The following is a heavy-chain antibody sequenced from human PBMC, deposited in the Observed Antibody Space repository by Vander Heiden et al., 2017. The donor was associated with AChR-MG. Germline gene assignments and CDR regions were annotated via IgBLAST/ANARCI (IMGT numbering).Heavy chain of an antibody. V-gene: IGHV3-23*04. D-gene: IGHD3-3*01. J-gene: IGHJ4*02. CDR2: ISGDGGST. CDR1: GFPFGSYA. Sequence: DVQLVQSGGGFIQPGGSLRVSCAGPGFPFGSYAMTVVRQAPGKGLEWVSGISGDGGSTYYTDSVKGRFTISRDNSKNTLYLQMNSLRVEDTAVYYCAKYDFWSDFTDPGGFDCWGQGTLVTVSS. CDR3: AKYDFWSDFTDPGGFDC.